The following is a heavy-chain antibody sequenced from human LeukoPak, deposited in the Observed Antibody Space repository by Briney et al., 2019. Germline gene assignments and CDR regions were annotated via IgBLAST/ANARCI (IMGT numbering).Heavy chain of an antibody. D-gene: IGHD4-11*01. Sequence: PGGSLRLSCEASGFTFDDHAMHWVRQAPGKGLEWVSVIYSGGSTYYADSVKGRFTISRDNSKNTLYLQMNSLRAEDTAVYYCARDRRAVTWYFDLWGRGTLVTVSS. CDR3: ARDRRAVTWYFDL. CDR2: IYSGGST. CDR1: GFTFDDHA. V-gene: IGHV3-53*01. J-gene: IGHJ2*01.